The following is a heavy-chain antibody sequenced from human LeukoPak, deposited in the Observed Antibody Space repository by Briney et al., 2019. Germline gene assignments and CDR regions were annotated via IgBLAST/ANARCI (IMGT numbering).Heavy chain of an antibody. CDR1: GFTFRSYS. CDR3: ARAHWDTAMVDIFDY. Sequence: QPGGSLRLSCAASGFTFRSYSMNWVRQAPGKGLEWVSYISSSSSTIYDAESVKGRFTISRDNAKNSLYLQMNSLRAEDTAVYYCARAHWDTAMVDIFDYWGQGTLVTVSS. D-gene: IGHD5-18*01. J-gene: IGHJ4*02. V-gene: IGHV3-48*01. CDR2: ISSSSSTI.